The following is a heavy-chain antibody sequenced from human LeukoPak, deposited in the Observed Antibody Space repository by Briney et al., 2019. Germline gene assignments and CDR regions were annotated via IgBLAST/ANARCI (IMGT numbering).Heavy chain of an antibody. CDR1: GFTFSSYG. CDR3: ARATVTTS. CDR2: IWYDGSNK. V-gene: IGHV3-33*01. J-gene: IGHJ4*02. D-gene: IGHD4-17*01. Sequence: PRRSLRLSCAASGFTFSSYGMHWVRQAPGKGLEWVAVIWYDGSNKYYADSVKGRLTISRDNAKNSLYLQMNSLRAEDTAVYYCARATVTTSWGQGTLVTVSS.